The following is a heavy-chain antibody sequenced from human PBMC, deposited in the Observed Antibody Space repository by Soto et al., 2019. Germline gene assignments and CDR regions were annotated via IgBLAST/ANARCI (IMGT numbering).Heavy chain of an antibody. Sequence: EVQLVESGGGLVQPGGSLRLSCVASGFTFNAYWMTWVRQAPGKGLEWVANINRDGTEKNYVDSVKGRFTVSRDNAKNSLHLQMYSLRAEDTAVYYCVRDRTEYGSYGSSYYDVFDIWGQGTKVTVSS. CDR3: VRDRTEYGSYGSSYYDVFDI. CDR1: GFTFNAYW. V-gene: IGHV3-7*05. J-gene: IGHJ3*02. D-gene: IGHD6-6*01. CDR2: INRDGTEK.